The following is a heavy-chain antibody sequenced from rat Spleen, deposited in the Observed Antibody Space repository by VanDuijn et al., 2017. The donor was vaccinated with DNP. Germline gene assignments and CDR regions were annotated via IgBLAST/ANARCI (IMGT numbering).Heavy chain of an antibody. CDR1: GYSITSNY. Sequence: EVLLQESGPGLVKPSQSLSLTCSVTGYSITSNYWAWIRKFPGNKMEWMAYISYSGSTGYNPSLKSRISITRDTSKNQFFLQLNSVTTEDTATYYCARSVYYYSTYIPFDYWGQGVMVTVSS. V-gene: IGHV3-1*01. D-gene: IGHD1-2*01. CDR3: ARSVYYYSTYIPFDY. J-gene: IGHJ2*01. CDR2: ISYSGST.